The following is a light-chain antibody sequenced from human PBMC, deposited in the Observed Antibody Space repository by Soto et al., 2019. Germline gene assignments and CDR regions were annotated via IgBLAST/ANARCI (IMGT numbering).Light chain of an antibody. Sequence: DIQLTQSPSTLSASVGDRVTITCRASQSINNWLAWYQQKPGKAPKLVVYDGFNLESAVPSRFSGSGFGTEFTLTISSLQPDDSATYYFQQYKRYPLPFGGGTKVEIK. CDR2: DGF. J-gene: IGKJ4*01. CDR1: QSINNW. V-gene: IGKV1-5*01. CDR3: QQYKRYPLP.